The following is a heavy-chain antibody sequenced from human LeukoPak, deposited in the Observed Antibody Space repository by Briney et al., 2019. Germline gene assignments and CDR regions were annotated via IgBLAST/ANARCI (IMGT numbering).Heavy chain of an antibody. J-gene: IGHJ4*02. D-gene: IGHD3-10*01. CDR3: ARGGSGSYYGFDY. V-gene: IGHV4-59*01. CDR1: GGSISSYY. CDR2: IYYSGST. Sequence: PSETLSLTCTVSGGSISSYYWSWIRQPPGKGLEWIGYIYYSGSTNYNPSLKSRVTISVDTSKNQFSLKLSSVTAADTAVYYCARGGSGSYYGFDYWGQGTLVTVSS.